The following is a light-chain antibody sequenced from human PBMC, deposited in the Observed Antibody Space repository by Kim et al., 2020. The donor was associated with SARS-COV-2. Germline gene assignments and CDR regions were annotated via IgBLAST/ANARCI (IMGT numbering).Light chain of an antibody. V-gene: IGKV1-6*02. CDR1: QGIRND. J-gene: IGKJ1*01. CDR2: AAS. CDR3: LPDYNYPRT. Sequence: ASVGDRFIITCRASQGIRNDLGWYQQKPGKAPKLLIYAASSLQSGVPSRFSGSGSGTDFTLTISSLQPEDFATYYCLPDYNYPRTFGQGTKVDIK.